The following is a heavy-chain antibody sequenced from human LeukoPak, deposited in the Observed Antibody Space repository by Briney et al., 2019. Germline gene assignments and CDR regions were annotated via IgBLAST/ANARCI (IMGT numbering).Heavy chain of an antibody. CDR3: ARIIVGATGIDY. CDR2: IKEDGSAK. D-gene: IGHD1-26*01. CDR1: GFIFSSYN. Sequence: GGSLRLSCAASGFIFSSYNLNWVRQAPGKGLEWVANIKEDGSAKYYVDSVKGRFTISRDSAKNSLYLQMNSLRAEDTAVYYCARIIVGATGIDYWGQGTLVTVSS. J-gene: IGHJ4*02. V-gene: IGHV3-7*01.